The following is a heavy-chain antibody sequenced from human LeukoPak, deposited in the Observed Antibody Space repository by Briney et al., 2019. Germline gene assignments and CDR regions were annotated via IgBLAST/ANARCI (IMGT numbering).Heavy chain of an antibody. J-gene: IGHJ4*02. CDR2: IYPGTADI. CDR3: ARHLSSITSCPTY. D-gene: IGHD2-2*01. V-gene: IGHV5-51*01. CDR1: GYSFASYW. Sequence: GESLKISCKGSGYSFASYWIAWVRQMPGKGLEWMGVIYPGTADITYSPSFQGQVTISADKSVSTAYLHWSSLKASDTATYYCARHLSSITSCPTYWGQGTLVTVSS.